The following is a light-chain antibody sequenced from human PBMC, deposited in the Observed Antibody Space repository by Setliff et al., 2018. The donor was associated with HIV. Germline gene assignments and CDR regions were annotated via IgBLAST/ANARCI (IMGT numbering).Light chain of an antibody. CDR1: SSDVGDYNY. Sequence: QSALTQPASVSGSPGQSITFSCTGTSSDVGDYNYVSWYQQHPGKVPKLMIYDVSNRPSGVSNRFSGSKSGNTASLTISGLQAEDEADYYCCSYAGSSTFVFGIGTKVTVL. J-gene: IGLJ1*01. CDR2: DVS. V-gene: IGLV2-14*03. CDR3: CSYAGSSTFV.